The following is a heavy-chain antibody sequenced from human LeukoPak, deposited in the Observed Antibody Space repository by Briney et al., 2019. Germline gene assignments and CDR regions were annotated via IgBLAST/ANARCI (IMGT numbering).Heavy chain of an antibody. D-gene: IGHD3-9*01. Sequence: SETLSLTCTVSGRSISSYYWSWIRQPPGKGLEWVGYINYSGSTNYNPSLKSRVTISVDTSKNQFSLKLSSVTAADTAVYYCATQTGYYNPFDNWGQGTLVTVSS. V-gene: IGHV4-59*01. CDR3: ATQTGYYNPFDN. J-gene: IGHJ4*02. CDR2: INYSGST. CDR1: GRSISSYY.